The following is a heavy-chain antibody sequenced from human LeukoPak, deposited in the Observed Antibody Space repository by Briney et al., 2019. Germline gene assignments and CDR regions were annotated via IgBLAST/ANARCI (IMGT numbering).Heavy chain of an antibody. V-gene: IGHV3-74*01. D-gene: IGHD4-17*01. J-gene: IGHJ5*02. CDR3: ARDFGDNGVYVWFDI. CDR1: GFTFSSYW. Sequence: GGSLRLSCAASGFTFSSYWMHWVRQVPGKGLVWVSRITSEGSSTSYADSVKGRFTISRDNAKNTLYLQMNSLRAEDTAVYYCARDFGDNGVYVWFDIWGQGTLVTVSS. CDR2: ITSEGSST.